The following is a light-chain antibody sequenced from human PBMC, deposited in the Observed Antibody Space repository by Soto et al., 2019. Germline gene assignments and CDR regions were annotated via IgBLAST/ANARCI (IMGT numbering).Light chain of an antibody. V-gene: IGKV4-1*01. CDR2: WAS. J-gene: IGKJ4*01. CDR1: QTLLYSSNNKQS. CDR3: QQYYTTPLT. Sequence: DIVMTQSPDSLAVSLGARATINCRSSQTLLYSSNNKQSLSCYQQKPGQPPKLLIYWASTRHSGVPDRFSGSGSAADFTLTISSLQAEDVAIYYCQQYYTTPLTFGGGTKVEIK.